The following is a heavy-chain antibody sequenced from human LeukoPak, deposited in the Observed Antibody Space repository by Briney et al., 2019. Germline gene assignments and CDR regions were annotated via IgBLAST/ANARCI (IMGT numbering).Heavy chain of an antibody. V-gene: IGHV1-18*04. Sequence: ASVKVSCKASGYTFTSYGISWVRQAPGQGLEWMGWISAYNGYTNYAQKLQGRVTMTTDTSTSTAYMELRSLRSDDTAVYYCARDRDEIYSGYDPAADYWGQGTLVTVSS. D-gene: IGHD5-12*01. CDR2: ISAYNGYT. CDR1: GYTFTSYG. J-gene: IGHJ4*02. CDR3: ARDRDEIYSGYDPAADY.